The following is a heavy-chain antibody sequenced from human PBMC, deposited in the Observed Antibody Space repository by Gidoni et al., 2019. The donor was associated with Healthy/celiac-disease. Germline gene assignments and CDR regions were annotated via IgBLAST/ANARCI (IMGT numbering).Heavy chain of an antibody. CDR3: ARDAPDYDILTGYYNRGAFDI. J-gene: IGHJ3*02. CDR1: GFTFCRYA. V-gene: IGHV3-30*01. CDR2: ISYDGSNK. Sequence: QVQLVESGGGVVQPGRSLRLSCAASGFTFCRYALPWVRQAPGKGLEWVAVISYDGSNKYYADSGKGRFTISRDNSKNTLYLQMNSLRAEDTAVYYCARDAPDYDILTGYYNRGAFDIWGQGTMVTVSS. D-gene: IGHD3-9*01.